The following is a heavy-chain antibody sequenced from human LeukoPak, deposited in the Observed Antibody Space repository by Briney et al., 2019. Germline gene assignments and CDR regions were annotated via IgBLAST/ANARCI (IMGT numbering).Heavy chain of an antibody. J-gene: IGHJ4*02. CDR1: GGSISSSSHY. CDR2: IYYSGST. D-gene: IGHD2-8*01. CDR3: ARRRFVRGPDVVNPFDY. Sequence: SETLSLTCTVSGGSISSSSHYWGWIRQPPGKGLGWIGRIYYSGSTYYNPSLKSRVTISVDTSKNQFSLKLSSVTAADTAVYYCARRRFVRGPDVVNPFDYWGQGTLVTVSS. V-gene: IGHV4-39*01.